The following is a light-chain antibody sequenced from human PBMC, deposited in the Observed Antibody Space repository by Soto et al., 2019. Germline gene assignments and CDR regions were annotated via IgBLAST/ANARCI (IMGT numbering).Light chain of an antibody. V-gene: IGKV3-20*01. CDR1: QSVSSSY. Sequence: EIVLTQSPGTLSLSPGERATLSCRASQSVSSSYLAWYQQKPGQAPRLLIYGASSRATGIPDRFSGSESGTDFTLTISRLEPEDFAVYYWQQYGSSPYTFGQGTKLEIK. J-gene: IGKJ2*01. CDR2: GAS. CDR3: QQYGSSPYT.